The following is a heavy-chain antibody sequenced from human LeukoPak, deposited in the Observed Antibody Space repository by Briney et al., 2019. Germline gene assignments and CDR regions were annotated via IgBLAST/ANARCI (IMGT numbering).Heavy chain of an antibody. CDR1: GYSISSGYY. CDR2: IYHSGST. V-gene: IGHV4-38-2*02. D-gene: IGHD5-12*01. CDR3: AREVAPDYYYYYMDV. Sequence: ASETLPLTCTVSGYSISSGYYWGWIRQPPGKGLEWIGSIYHSGSTYYNPSLKSRVTISVDTSKNQFSLKLSSVTAADTAVYYCAREVAPDYYYYYMDVWGKGTTVTISS. J-gene: IGHJ6*03.